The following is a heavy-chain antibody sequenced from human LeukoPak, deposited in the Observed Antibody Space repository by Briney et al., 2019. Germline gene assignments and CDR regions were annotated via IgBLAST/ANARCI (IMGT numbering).Heavy chain of an antibody. D-gene: IGHD2-2*01. V-gene: IGHV3-30*02. CDR2: IRYDGSNK. CDR3: ASLPGSMGDYYYYYYMDV. Sequence: GGSLRLSCAASGFTFSSYGMHWVRQAPGKGLEWVAFIRYDGSNKYYADSVKGRFTISRDNSKDTLYLQMNSLRAEDTAVYYCASLPGSMGDYYYYYYMDVWGKGTTVTVSS. CDR1: GFTFSSYG. J-gene: IGHJ6*03.